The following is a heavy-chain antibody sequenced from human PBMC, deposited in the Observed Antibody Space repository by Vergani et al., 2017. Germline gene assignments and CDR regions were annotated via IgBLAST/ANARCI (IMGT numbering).Heavy chain of an antibody. CDR1: GGTFSSYT. CDR2: IIPILGIA. CDR3: ASVGRGDCSGGSCPGDY. Sequence: QVQLVQSGAEVKKPGSSVKVSCKASGGTFSSYTISWVLQAPGQGLEWMGRIIPILGIANYAQNFQGRVTITAEKSTSTAYMELSSLRSEDTAVYYCASVGRGDCSGGSCPGDYWGQETLVTVSS. J-gene: IGHJ4*02. D-gene: IGHD2-15*01. V-gene: IGHV1-69*02.